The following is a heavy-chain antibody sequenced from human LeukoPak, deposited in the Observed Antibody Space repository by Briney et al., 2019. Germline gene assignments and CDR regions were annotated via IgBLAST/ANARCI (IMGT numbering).Heavy chain of an antibody. Sequence: PGGSLRLSCAASGLTFSSHWMHWVRQAPGKGLVWVSRISPTGCTTSYADSVKGRFTVSRDNAKNTLYLQVNNLRAEDTAVYYCARGPNSNWSGLDFWGQGTLLTVSS. CDR2: ISPTGCTT. CDR1: GLTFSSHW. V-gene: IGHV3-74*01. D-gene: IGHD6-6*01. CDR3: ARGPNSNWSGLDF. J-gene: IGHJ4*02.